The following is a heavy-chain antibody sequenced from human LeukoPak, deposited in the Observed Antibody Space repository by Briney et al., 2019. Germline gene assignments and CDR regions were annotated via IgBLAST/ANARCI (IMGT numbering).Heavy chain of an antibody. J-gene: IGHJ3*02. Sequence: GGSLRLSCAASGFTFSSYWMHWVRQAPGKGLVWVSRISSDGSSTSYADSVKGRFTISRDNAKNTLYLQMNSLRAEDTAVYYCARAQSDSGDAFDIWGQGTMVTVSS. CDR2: ISSDGSST. V-gene: IGHV3-74*01. D-gene: IGHD4/OR15-4a*01. CDR3: ARAQSDSGDAFDI. CDR1: GFTFSSYW.